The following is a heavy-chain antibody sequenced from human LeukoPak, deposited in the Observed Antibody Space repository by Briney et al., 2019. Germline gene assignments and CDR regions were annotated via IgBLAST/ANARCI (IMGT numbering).Heavy chain of an antibody. CDR3: ARGTKYYDILTGYNLYYYGMDV. Sequence: ASVKVSCKASGYTFTRYAFHWVRQAPGQRLEWMGWINAGNGNTEYSQKFQGRVTITRDTSASTAYMELSSLRSEDTAVYYCARGTKYYDILTGYNLYYYGMDVWGQGTTVTVSS. D-gene: IGHD3-9*01. J-gene: IGHJ6*02. CDR2: INAGNGNT. CDR1: GYTFTRYA. V-gene: IGHV1-3*01.